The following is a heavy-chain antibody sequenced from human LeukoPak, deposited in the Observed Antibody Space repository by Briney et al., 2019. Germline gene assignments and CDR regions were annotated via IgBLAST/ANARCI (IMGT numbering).Heavy chain of an antibody. D-gene: IGHD6-19*01. Sequence: ASVKVSCMASGYTFTGYYLHWVRQAPGQGLEWMGWINPNSGGTNYAQKFQGRVTMTRDTSISTAYMELSRLRSDDTAVYYCARGSSGWTFDAFDIWGQGTMVTVSS. J-gene: IGHJ3*02. CDR1: GYTFTGYY. V-gene: IGHV1-2*02. CDR3: ARGSSGWTFDAFDI. CDR2: INPNSGGT.